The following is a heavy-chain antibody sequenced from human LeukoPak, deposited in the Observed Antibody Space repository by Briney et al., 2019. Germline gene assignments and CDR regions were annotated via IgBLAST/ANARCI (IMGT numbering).Heavy chain of an antibody. Sequence: ASVKVSCKASGYTFTIYAMNWVRQAPGQGLEWMGWINTNTGNPTYAQGFTGRFVFSLDTSVSTAYLQISSLKAEDTAVYYCARDSGVGATAHFDYWGQGTLVTVSS. J-gene: IGHJ4*02. D-gene: IGHD1-26*01. CDR3: ARDSGVGATAHFDY. V-gene: IGHV7-4-1*02. CDR2: INTNTGNP. CDR1: GYTFTIYA.